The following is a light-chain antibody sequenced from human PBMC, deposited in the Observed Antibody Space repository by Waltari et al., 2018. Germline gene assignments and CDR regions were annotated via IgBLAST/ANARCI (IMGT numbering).Light chain of an antibody. CDR3: QSYDSSLTGSWV. Sequence: QSVLTQPPSVSGAPGQRVTISCTGSGSNIGAGFDVHWYQQLPGTAPTLLVYGNNSRPSGVPDRFSASKSGTSASLAITGLQAEDEADYYCQSYDSSLTGSWVFGGGTKLTVL. CDR2: GNN. CDR1: GSNIGAGFD. J-gene: IGLJ3*02. V-gene: IGLV1-40*01.